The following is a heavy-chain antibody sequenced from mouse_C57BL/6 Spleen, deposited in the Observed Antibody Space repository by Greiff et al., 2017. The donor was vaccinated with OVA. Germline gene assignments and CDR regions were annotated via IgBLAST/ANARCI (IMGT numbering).Heavy chain of an antibody. CDR1: GYTFTDYY. V-gene: IGHV1-19*01. D-gene: IGHD1-1*01. CDR2: INPYNGGT. CDR3: ARGAFYYGSSYPLTGTDY. Sequence: VQLQQSGPVLVKPGASVKMSCKASGYTFTDYYMNWVKQSHGKSLEWIGVINPYNGGTSYNQKFKGKATLTVDKSSSTAYMELNSLTSEDSAVYYCARGAFYYGSSYPLTGTDYWGQGTTLTVSS. J-gene: IGHJ2*01.